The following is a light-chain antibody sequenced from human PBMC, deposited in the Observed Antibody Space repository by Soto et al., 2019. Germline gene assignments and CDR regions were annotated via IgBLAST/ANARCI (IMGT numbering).Light chain of an antibody. CDR1: RGIGTY. J-gene: IGKJ4*01. V-gene: IGKV1-16*02. CDR2: AAS. CDR3: QHYSSYPLT. Sequence: DIQMTQSPSSLSASVGDRVTITCRASRGIGTYLAWFQQKPGKAPKYLIYAASTLQSEVPSKYSGSGSGTYFTLTISNLQPEDFATYYCQHYSSYPLTFGGGTKV.